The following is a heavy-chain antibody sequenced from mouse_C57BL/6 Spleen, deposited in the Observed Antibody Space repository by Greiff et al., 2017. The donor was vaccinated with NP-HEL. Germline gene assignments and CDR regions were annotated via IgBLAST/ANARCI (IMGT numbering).Heavy chain of an antibody. V-gene: IGHV5-17*01. D-gene: IGHD2-10*02. J-gene: IGHJ4*01. CDR3: ARREKGYGNFAMDY. CDR1: GFTFSDYG. CDR2: ISSGSSTI. Sequence: EVKLLESGGGLVKPGGSLKLSCAASGFTFSDYGMHWVRQAPEKGLEWVAYISSGSSTIYYADTVKGRFTISRDNAKNTLFLQMTSLRSEDTAMYYCARREKGYGNFAMDYWGQGTSVTVSS.